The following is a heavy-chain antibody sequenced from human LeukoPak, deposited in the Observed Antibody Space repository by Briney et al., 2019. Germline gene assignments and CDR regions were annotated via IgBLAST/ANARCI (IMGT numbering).Heavy chain of an antibody. CDR2: ISESGGDT. J-gene: IGHJ4*02. CDR1: EFTFSGYH. V-gene: IGHV3-23*01. CDR3: VKGGWFDY. D-gene: IGHD6-19*01. Sequence: PGGSLRLSCAASEFTFSGYHMNWARQAPGKGLEWVSAISESGGDTQYGDSVKGRFTISRDNSKNTLYLQMNTLRADDTAVYYCVKGGWFDYWGQGTLVTVSS.